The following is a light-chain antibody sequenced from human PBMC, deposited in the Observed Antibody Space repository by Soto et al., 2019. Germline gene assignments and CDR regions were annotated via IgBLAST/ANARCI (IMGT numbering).Light chain of an antibody. V-gene: IGKV3-20*01. J-gene: IGKJ1*01. CDR2: GAS. CDR3: QQYGSSPWT. CDR1: QGIGDT. Sequence: EVVMTQSPATLSVSPGEGVTLSCRASQGIGDTLAWYQHKPGQTPRLLIYGASSRATGIPARFSGSGSGTDFTLTISRLEPEDFAVYYCQQYGSSPWTFGQGTKVDIK.